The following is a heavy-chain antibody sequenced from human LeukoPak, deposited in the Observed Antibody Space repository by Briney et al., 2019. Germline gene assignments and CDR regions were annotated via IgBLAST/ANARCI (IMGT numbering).Heavy chain of an antibody. J-gene: IGHJ6*04. D-gene: IGHD2-2*01. CDR3: ARDQVEFASPWDV. CDR2: IDSGSDAI. Sequence: GGSLRLSCAASGFTFSLYAMNWVRQAPGKGLEWVSYIDSGSDAIHYADSVRGRFTISRDNSKNSLYLQINSLRVEDTAVYYCARDQVEFASPWDVWGKGTTVIVSS. V-gene: IGHV3-48*04. CDR1: GFTFSLYA.